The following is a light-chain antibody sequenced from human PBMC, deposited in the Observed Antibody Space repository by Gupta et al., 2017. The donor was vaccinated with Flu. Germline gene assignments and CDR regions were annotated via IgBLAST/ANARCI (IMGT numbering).Light chain of an antibody. J-gene: IGKJ2*01. CDR1: QGISSY. CDR2: AAS. V-gene: IGKV1D-8*01. CDR3: QQYYSFPT. Sequence: VLWMPQSPSLLSASTGDRVTISCLMSQGISSYLAWYQQKPGKAPELMIYAASTLQSGVPSRCSGRGSGTDFTLTISCLQSEDLATYYCQQYYSFPTFGQGTKLEIK.